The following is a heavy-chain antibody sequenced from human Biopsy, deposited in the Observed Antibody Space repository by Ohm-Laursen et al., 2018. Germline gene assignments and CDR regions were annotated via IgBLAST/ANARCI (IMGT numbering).Heavy chain of an antibody. CDR2: ISYTGYT. Sequence: GTLSLTCPVSGGSFTGHYWSWIRQPPGKGLEWIGHISYTGYTSYNASLKSRVTISVDTSRNHFSLRLSSLTAADTAVYYCARGSNDFGGLYFPRWGQGTLLTVPS. CDR3: ARGSNDFGGLYFPR. J-gene: IGHJ4*02. CDR1: GGSFTGHY. V-gene: IGHV4-59*11. D-gene: IGHD4-23*01.